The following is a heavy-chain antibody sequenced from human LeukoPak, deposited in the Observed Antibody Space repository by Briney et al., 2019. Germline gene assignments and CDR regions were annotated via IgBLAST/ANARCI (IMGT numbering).Heavy chain of an antibody. Sequence: GGSLRLSCAASGFTFNRYEMNWVRQAPGKGLEWISYISSSGSTIYYADSVKGRFTISRDNSKNTLYLQMESLRTEDTGVYFSVKEHTYFDNSGSYYCDSWGQGTLVTVSS. CDR2: ISSSGSTI. CDR1: GFTFNRYE. D-gene: IGHD3-22*01. CDR3: VKEHTYFDNSGSYYCDS. J-gene: IGHJ4*02. V-gene: IGHV3-48*03.